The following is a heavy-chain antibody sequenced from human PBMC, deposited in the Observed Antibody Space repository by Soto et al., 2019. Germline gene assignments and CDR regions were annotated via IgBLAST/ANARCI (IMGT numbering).Heavy chain of an antibody. CDR2: ISTYNGNT. CDR3: ARGLGTTGLDV. J-gene: IGHJ6*02. Sequence: QVQLLQSGAEVKKPGASVKVSCKASGYKFTTYGITWVRQAPGQGLEWLGGISTYNGNTYYAQNLQDRVTMTTETSTSTAYLEVSSLTSDATAVYFGARGLGTTGLDVWGQGTTVTVSS. D-gene: IGHD3-16*01. CDR1: GYKFTTYG. V-gene: IGHV1-18*04.